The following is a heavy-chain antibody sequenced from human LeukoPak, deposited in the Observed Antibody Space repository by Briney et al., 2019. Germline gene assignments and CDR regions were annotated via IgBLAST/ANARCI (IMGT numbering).Heavy chain of an antibody. CDR3: AKDQLGPGRLANWFDP. D-gene: IGHD7-27*01. Sequence: SQTLSLTCAISGDSVSSKTAAWNWIRQSPSRGLEWLGRTYYRSKWYNDYAVSVKSRITINPDTSKNQFSLQLKSVTPEDTAIYYCAKDQLGPGRLANWFDPWGQGTLVTVSS. J-gene: IGHJ5*02. CDR1: GDSVSSKTAA. CDR2: TYYRSKWYN. V-gene: IGHV6-1*01.